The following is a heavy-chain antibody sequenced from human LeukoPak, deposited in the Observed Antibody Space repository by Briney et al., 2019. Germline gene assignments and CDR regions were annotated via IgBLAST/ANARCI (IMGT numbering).Heavy chain of an antibody. CDR1: GGSISSGSYY. Sequence: SQTLSLTCTVSGGSISSGSYYWSWIRQPAGKGLEWIGRIYTSGSTNYNPSLKSRVTISVDTSKNQFSLKLSSVTAADTAVYYCARGRDSSGWLFDYWGQGTLVTVSS. CDR2: IYTSGST. J-gene: IGHJ4*02. CDR3: ARGRDSSGWLFDY. V-gene: IGHV4-61*02. D-gene: IGHD6-19*01.